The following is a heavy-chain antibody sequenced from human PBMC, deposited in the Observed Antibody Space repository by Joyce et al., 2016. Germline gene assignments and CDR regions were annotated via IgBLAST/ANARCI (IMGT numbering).Heavy chain of an antibody. CDR1: GGSISSSSNY. D-gene: IGHD6-19*01. CDR3: ARVGGIAVAGTQVDY. CDR2: IYYSGST. V-gene: IGHV4-39*07. Sequence: QLQLQESGPGLVKPSETLSLTCTVSGGSISSSSNYWGWIGQPPGKGLEWIGSIYYSGSTYYNPSLKSRVTISVDTSKNQFSLKLSSVTAADTAVYYCARVGGIAVAGTQVDYWGQGTLVIVSS. J-gene: IGHJ4*02.